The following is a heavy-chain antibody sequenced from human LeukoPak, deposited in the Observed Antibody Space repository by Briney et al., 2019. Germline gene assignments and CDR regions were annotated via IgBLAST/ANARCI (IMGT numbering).Heavy chain of an antibody. D-gene: IGHD6-19*01. CDR1: GGSISSGGHY. CDR2: IYYSGRA. CDR3: ARATVAGAFDF. Sequence: SETLSLTCTVSGGSISSGGHYWNSIRQHPEKGLEWTGHIYYSGRAYSSPSLRSRVTTSPDTSKSQLSLKLSSVTAADTAVYYCARATVAGAFDFWGQGTLVTVPS. J-gene: IGHJ4*02. V-gene: IGHV4-31*03.